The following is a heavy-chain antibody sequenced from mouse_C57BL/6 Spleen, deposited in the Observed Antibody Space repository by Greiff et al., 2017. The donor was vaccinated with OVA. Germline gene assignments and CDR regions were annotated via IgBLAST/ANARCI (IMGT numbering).Heavy chain of an antibody. CDR1: GYTFTSYW. CDR3: ARWKGGTNWFAY. CDR2: IYPGSGST. Sequence: QVQLQQPGAELVKPGASVKMSCKASGYTFTSYWITWVKQRPGQGLEWIGDIYPGSGSTNYNEKFKSKATLTVDTSSSTAYMQLSSLTSEDSAVYYCARWKGGTNWFAYWGQGTLVTVSA. D-gene: IGHD4-1*01. V-gene: IGHV1-55*01. J-gene: IGHJ3*01.